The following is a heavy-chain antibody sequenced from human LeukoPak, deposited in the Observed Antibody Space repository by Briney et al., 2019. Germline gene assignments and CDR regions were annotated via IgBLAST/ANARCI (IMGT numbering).Heavy chain of an antibody. CDR3: ARGQAYYYDSSGYRRAFDI. D-gene: IGHD3-22*01. CDR1: GGSFSGYY. J-gene: IGHJ3*02. Sequence: SETLSLTCAVYGGSFSGYYWSWIRQPPGKGLEWIGEINHSGSTNYNPSLKSRVTISVDTSKNQFSLKLSFVTAADTAVYYCARGQAYYYDSSGYRRAFDIWGQGTMVTVSS. V-gene: IGHV4-34*01. CDR2: INHSGST.